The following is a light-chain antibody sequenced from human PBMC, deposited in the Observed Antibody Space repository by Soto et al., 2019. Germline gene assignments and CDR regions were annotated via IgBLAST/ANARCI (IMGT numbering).Light chain of an antibody. CDR3: QQYGSAPRT. CDR1: QSVSSN. V-gene: IGKV3-20*01. CDR2: GAS. Sequence: EIVMTQSPATLSVSPGERATVSCRASQSVSSNLAWHQQKPGQAPRLLIYGASNRATGVPDRFSGGGSGTDFTLTISRLEPEDFAVYYCQQYGSAPRTFGQGTKVDIK. J-gene: IGKJ1*01.